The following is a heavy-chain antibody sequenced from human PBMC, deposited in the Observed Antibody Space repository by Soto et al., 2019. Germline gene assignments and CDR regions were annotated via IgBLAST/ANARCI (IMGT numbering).Heavy chain of an antibody. CDR2: MDPNSGST. J-gene: IGHJ6*02. V-gene: IGHV1-8*01. CDR1: GYTFTTYD. CDR3: ARERKFDFWRKGLDV. Sequence: ASVKVSCKASGYTFTTYDINWVRQAPGQGLEWLGWMDPNSGSTGYAQNFQGRITMTRNISRTTAHMELSSLQSGDTAVYYCARERKFDFWRKGLDVWGQGTTVTVSS. D-gene: IGHD3-3*01.